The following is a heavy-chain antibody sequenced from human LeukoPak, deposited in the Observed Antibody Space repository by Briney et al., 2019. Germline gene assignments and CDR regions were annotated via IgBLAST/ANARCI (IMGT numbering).Heavy chain of an antibody. CDR1: GGSISSYY. CDR3: ARVVVTAIVAFDI. V-gene: IGHV4-59*12. Sequence: SETLSLTCTVSGGSISSYYWSWIRQPPGKGLEWIGYIYYSGSTNYNPSLKSRVTISVDKSKNQFSLKLSSVTAADTAVYYCARVVVTAIVAFDIWGQGTMVTVSS. CDR2: IYYSGST. J-gene: IGHJ3*02. D-gene: IGHD2-21*02.